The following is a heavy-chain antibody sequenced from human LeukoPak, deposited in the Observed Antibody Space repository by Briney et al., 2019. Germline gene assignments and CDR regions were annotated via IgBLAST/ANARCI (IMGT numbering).Heavy chain of an antibody. CDR1: GFTFSSYG. J-gene: IGHJ4*02. D-gene: IGHD3-10*01. CDR2: IRYDGSNK. Sequence: PGGSLRLSCAASGFTFSSYGMHWVRQAPGKGLEWVAFIRYDGSNKYYADSVKGRFTISRDNSKNTLYLQMNSLRAEDTAVYYCATYGSGSYNFDYWGQGTLVTVSS. CDR3: ATYGSGSYNFDY. V-gene: IGHV3-30*02.